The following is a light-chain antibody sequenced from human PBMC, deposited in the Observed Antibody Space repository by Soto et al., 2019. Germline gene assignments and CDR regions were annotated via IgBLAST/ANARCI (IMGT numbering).Light chain of an antibody. Sequence: QSALTQPPSAFGSPGQSVTISCTGTSSDVGGYNYVSWYQQHPGKAPKLMIYEVSKRPSGVPDRFSGSKSGNTASLTVSGLQAEDEADYYCSSYAGSTHVVFGGGTKVTVL. CDR3: SSYAGSTHVV. CDR1: SSDVGGYNY. CDR2: EVS. V-gene: IGLV2-8*01. J-gene: IGLJ2*01.